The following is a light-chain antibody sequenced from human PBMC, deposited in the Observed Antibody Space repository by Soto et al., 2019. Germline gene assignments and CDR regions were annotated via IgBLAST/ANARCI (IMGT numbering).Light chain of an antibody. CDR3: GSWDSSLSAYV. J-gene: IGLJ1*01. V-gene: IGLV1-51*01. Sequence: QSVLTQPPSMSAAPGQKVSISCSGSSSNIGGNSVSWYQQLPGTAPKLLIYDDNKRPSGIPDRFSGSKSGTSATLGLTGFQTGDEADYYCGSWDSSLSAYVFGTGTKVTVL. CDR2: DDN. CDR1: SSNIGGNS.